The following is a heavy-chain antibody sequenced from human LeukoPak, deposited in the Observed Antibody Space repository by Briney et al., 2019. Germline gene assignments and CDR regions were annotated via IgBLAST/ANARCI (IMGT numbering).Heavy chain of an antibody. CDR1: GFTFSNAW. J-gene: IGHJ4*02. CDR3: TSANYGPAY. Sequence: PGGSLRLSCAASGFTFSNAWMYWVRQAPGKGLEWVANVNQDGSGKYYVDSVKGRFTISKDNAKNSLYLQMNSLRAEDTAVYYCTSANYGPAYWGQGTLVTVSS. D-gene: IGHD5-24*01. V-gene: IGHV3-7*01. CDR2: VNQDGSGK.